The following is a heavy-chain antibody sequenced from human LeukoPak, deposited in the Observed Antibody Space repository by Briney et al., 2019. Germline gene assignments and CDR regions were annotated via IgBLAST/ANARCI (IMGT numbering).Heavy chain of an antibody. D-gene: IGHD3-22*01. Sequence: GGSLRLSCAASGFTFSDYYMSWIRQAPGKGLEWVSAISGSGGSTYYADSVKGRFTISRDNSKNTLYLQMNSLRAEDTAVYYCAKVGGYYYDSSGYALWGQGTMVTVSS. CDR1: GFTFSDYY. CDR3: AKVGGYYYDSSGYAL. V-gene: IGHV3-23*01. J-gene: IGHJ3*01. CDR2: ISGSGGST.